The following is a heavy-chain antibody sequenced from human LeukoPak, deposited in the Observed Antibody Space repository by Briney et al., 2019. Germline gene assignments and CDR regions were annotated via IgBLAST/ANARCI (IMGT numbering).Heavy chain of an antibody. V-gene: IGHV3-33*06. CDR2: IWYDGSNK. CDR3: AKDRWSFHGFDY. J-gene: IGHJ4*02. CDR1: GFTFSSYG. Sequence: TGGSLRLSFAASGFTFSSYGMHWVRQAPGKGLEWVAVIWYDGSNKYYADSVKGRFTISRDNSKNTLYLQMNSLRAEDTAVYYCAKDRWSFHGFDYWGQGTLVTVSS. D-gene: IGHD1-26*01.